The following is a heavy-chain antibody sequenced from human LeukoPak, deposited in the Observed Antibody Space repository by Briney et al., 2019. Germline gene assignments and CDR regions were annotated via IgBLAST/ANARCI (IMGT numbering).Heavy chain of an antibody. CDR3: ARESSHSFDI. J-gene: IGHJ3*02. CDR1: GFTFSAYY. Sequence: GGSLRLSCAASGFTFSAYYMIWIRQAPGKGLEWVSYITSSGSTIHNADSVKGRFTISRDNAKNSLYLQMNSLRAEDTAVYYCARESSHSFDIWGQGTMVTVSS. CDR2: ITSSGSTI. V-gene: IGHV3-11*01.